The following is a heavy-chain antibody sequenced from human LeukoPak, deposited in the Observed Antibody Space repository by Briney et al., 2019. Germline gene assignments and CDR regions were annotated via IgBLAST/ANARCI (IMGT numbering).Heavy chain of an antibody. J-gene: IGHJ3*02. Sequence: SETLSLTCTVSGGSISSSNYYWGWIRQPPGKGLEWIGSIYSGGSTYYNPSLKSRVTISVDKSKNQFSLKLSSVTAADTAVYYCVRDPYIAARVYAFDIWGQGTMVTVSS. CDR2: IYSGGST. V-gene: IGHV4-39*07. D-gene: IGHD6-13*01. CDR1: GGSISSSNYY. CDR3: VRDPYIAARVYAFDI.